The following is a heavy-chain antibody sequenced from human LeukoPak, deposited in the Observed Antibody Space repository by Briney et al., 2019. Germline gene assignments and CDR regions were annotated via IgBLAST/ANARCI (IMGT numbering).Heavy chain of an antibody. CDR2: ISSDSAYI. CDR1: GFTFSNYN. CDR3: ARGAADGYNYFFYYYMDV. V-gene: IGHV3-21*01. J-gene: IGHJ6*03. D-gene: IGHD5-24*01. Sequence: GGSLRLSCAASGFTFSNYNMNWVRQATGKGVEWVSSISSDSAYIYNADSMKGRFTISRDNTRNSLYLQMSSLRAEDTAVYYCARGAADGYNYFFYYYMDVWGKGTTVTVSS.